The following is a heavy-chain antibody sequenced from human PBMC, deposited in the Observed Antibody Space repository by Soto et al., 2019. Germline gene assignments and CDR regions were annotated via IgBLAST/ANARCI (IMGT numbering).Heavy chain of an antibody. D-gene: IGHD3-10*01. J-gene: IGHJ4*02. CDR2: DDPRSGDR. CDR1: GYTFTDLY. Sequence: QVQLVQSGAELKKPGASVRVSCKPSGYTFTDLYIHWVRQAPGQGLEWMGWDDPRSGDRRNTQKFQGRVTMSRDTSTSTVYMELNSLTSDDTAVYYGARDKYGPLDYWVQGTLVTVSS. CDR3: ARDKYGPLDY. V-gene: IGHV1-2*02.